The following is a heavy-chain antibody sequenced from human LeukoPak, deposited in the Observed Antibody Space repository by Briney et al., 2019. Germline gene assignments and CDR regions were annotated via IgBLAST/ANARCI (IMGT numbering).Heavy chain of an antibody. CDR1: GYTFTGYG. J-gene: IGHJ4*02. D-gene: IGHD4-17*01. V-gene: IGHV1-46*01. CDR3: ARSRTTVTTYFDY. Sequence: ASVKVSCKASGYTFTGYGISWVRQAPGQGLEWMGIINPSGGSTSYAQKFQGRVTMTRDTSTSTVYMELSSLRSEDTAVYYCARSRTTVTTYFDYWGQGTLVTVSS. CDR2: INPSGGST.